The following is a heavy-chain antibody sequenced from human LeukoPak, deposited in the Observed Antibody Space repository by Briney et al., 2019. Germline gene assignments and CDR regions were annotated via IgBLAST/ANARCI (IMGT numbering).Heavy chain of an antibody. CDR3: ARHVVPAAALYY. Sequence: SVKVSCKGSGGTFSSYAISWVRQAPGQGLEWMGGIIPIFGTANYAQKFQGRVTITADESTSTAYMELSSLRSEDTAVYYCARHVVPAAALYYWGQGTLVTVSS. D-gene: IGHD2-2*01. J-gene: IGHJ4*02. CDR1: GGTFSSYA. V-gene: IGHV1-69*13. CDR2: IIPIFGTA.